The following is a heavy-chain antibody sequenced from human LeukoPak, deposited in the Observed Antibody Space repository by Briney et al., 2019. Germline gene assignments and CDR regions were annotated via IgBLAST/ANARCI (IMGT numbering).Heavy chain of an antibody. V-gene: IGHV3-23*01. Sequence: PGGSLRLSCAASGFTFSSYAMSWVRQAPGKGLEWVSAISGSGGSTYYADSVKGRFTISRDNSKNTLYLQMNSLRAEDTAVYYCAKDLITIFGVGPGLAFDYRGQGTLVTVSS. CDR1: GFTFSSYA. CDR3: AKDLITIFGVGPGLAFDY. D-gene: IGHD3-3*01. J-gene: IGHJ4*02. CDR2: ISGSGGST.